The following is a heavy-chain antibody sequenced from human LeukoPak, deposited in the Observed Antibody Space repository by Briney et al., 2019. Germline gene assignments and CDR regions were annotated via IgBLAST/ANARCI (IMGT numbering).Heavy chain of an antibody. CDR1: GGTFSNFG. J-gene: IGHJ5*02. V-gene: IGHV1-69*06. CDR3: ARDPPEP. Sequence: SVTVSCKASGGTFSNFGISWVRQAPGKGLEWMGGIIPIFHTPNYAQKFQGRVTISADKSTSTAYLELSSLRSEDTAVYYCARDPPEPWGQGTLVTVFS. CDR2: IIPIFHTP.